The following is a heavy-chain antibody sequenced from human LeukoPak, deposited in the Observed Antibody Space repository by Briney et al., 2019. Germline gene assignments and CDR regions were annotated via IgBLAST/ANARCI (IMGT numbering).Heavy chain of an antibody. Sequence: PSETLSLTCTLSGGSFNSYSWSWIRQPPGKGLEWIGYISHSGSTNYNPSLTSRVTMSVDTSKNRFSLNLISVTAADTAVYYCARGAGWSLRWFDPWGQGTLVTVSS. J-gene: IGHJ5*02. D-gene: IGHD6-19*01. V-gene: IGHV4-59*01. CDR3: ARGAGWSLRWFDP. CDR2: ISHSGST. CDR1: GGSFNSYS.